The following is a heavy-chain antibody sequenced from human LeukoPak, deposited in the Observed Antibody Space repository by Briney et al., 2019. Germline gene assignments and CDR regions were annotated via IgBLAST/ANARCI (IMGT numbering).Heavy chain of an antibody. Sequence: SETLSLTCTVSGASISGYYWSWIRQPAGKGLEWIGRIYTSGTTNYNPSLQSRVATSVDTSKNQISLMLTSVTAADTAGYYCARDPSLFSGYFDYWGRGTLVTVSS. CDR3: ARDPSLFSGYFDY. V-gene: IGHV4-4*07. D-gene: IGHD3-22*01. J-gene: IGHJ4*02. CDR2: IYTSGTT. CDR1: GASISGYY.